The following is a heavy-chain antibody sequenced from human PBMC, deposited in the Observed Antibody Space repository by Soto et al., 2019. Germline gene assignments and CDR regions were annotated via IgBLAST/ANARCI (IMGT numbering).Heavy chain of an antibody. CDR2: INGDGSGT. CDR1: GFTFSGSW. Sequence: EVQLVESGGGLVQPGGSLRLSCAASGFTFSGSWMHWVRQAPGKGLVWVSLINGDGSGTSYADFVKGRFTISRDDAKNTLFLQMNGLRAADTAVYDCARGIFGSGTANDYWGQGTLVTVSS. J-gene: IGHJ4*02. CDR3: ARGIFGSGTANDY. V-gene: IGHV3-74*01. D-gene: IGHD3-10*01.